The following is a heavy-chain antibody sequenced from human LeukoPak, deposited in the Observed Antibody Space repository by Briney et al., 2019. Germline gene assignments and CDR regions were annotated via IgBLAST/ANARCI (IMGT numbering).Heavy chain of an antibody. Sequence: SQTLSLTCTVSGGSISSGNYYWSWIRQPPGKGLEWIGYIYYSGSTYYNPSLKNRVTISVDTSKNQFSLKLSSVTAADTAVYYCATYGSIVIPHGAFDIWGQGTMVTVSS. V-gene: IGHV4-30-4*01. CDR2: IYYSGST. D-gene: IGHD2/OR15-2a*01. CDR1: GGSISSGNYY. J-gene: IGHJ3*02. CDR3: ATYGSIVIPHGAFDI.